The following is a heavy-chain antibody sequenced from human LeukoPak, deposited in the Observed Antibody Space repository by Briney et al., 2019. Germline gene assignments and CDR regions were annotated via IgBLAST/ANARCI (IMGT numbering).Heavy chain of an antibody. CDR1: AAPITSYC. V-gene: IGHV4-59*01. D-gene: IGHD1-26*01. J-gene: IGHJ3*02. Sequence: SETLSLTCTVSAAPITSYCWSWIRQPPGKGLEWIGYIYYSGSTNYNPSLKSRVAISVDTSNNQVSLRLSSVTAADTAVYYCARGGSIVGATPHDAFEIWGQGRVVTVS. CDR3: ARGGSIVGATPHDAFEI. CDR2: IYYSGST.